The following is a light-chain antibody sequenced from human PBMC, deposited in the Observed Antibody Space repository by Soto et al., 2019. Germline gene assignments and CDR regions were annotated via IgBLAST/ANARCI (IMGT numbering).Light chain of an antibody. CDR3: QLRSHWPPSIT. CDR1: QSVSSD. CDR2: DAS. J-gene: IGKJ5*01. V-gene: IGKV3-11*01. Sequence: EIVLTQSPATLSLSPGERATLSCRASQSVSSDLAWYQQKPGQAPRLLIYDASNRATGIPARFSGSGSGTDFTRTSSSLEPEGFGVYYCQLRSHWPPSITFGQGTRLEIK.